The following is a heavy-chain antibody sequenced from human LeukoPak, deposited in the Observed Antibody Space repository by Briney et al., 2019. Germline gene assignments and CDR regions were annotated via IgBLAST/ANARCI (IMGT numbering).Heavy chain of an antibody. CDR3: ARETTAYYDFWSGYYGWFDP. J-gene: IGHJ5*02. CDR2: IYTSGST. Sequence: PSETLSLTCTVSGGSISSYYWTWIRQPAEKGLEWIGRIYTSGSTNYNPSLKSRVTMSVDTSKNQFSLKLSSMTAADTAVYYCARETTAYYDFWSGYYGWFDPWGQGTLVTVSS. D-gene: IGHD3-3*01. CDR1: GGSISSYY. V-gene: IGHV4-4*07.